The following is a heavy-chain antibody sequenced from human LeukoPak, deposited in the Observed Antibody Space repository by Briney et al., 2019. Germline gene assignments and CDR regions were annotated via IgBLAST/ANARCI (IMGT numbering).Heavy chain of an antibody. CDR2: IYYSGST. Sequence: SETLSLTCAVSGGSISSGGYSWSWIRQPPGKGLEWIGYIYYSGSTYYNPSLKSRVTISVDTSKNQFSLKLSSVIAADTAVYYCARVSGFLYSRTVDNWFDPWGQGTLVTVSS. CDR1: GGSISSGGYS. D-gene: IGHD6-13*01. V-gene: IGHV4-30-4*07. CDR3: ARVSGFLYSRTVDNWFDP. J-gene: IGHJ5*02.